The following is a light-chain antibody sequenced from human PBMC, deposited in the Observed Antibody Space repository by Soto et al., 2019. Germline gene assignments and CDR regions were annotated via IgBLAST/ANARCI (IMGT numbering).Light chain of an antibody. Sequence: DIQLTQSPSFLSASVGDRVTITCRASQGTITSLAWYQQRPGKAPNLLIYLASTLQSGVPSRFSGSGSGTEFTLTISSLQPEDFATYYCQQLNSYPPTFGQGTKLEIK. V-gene: IGKV1-9*01. CDR2: LAS. CDR1: QGTITS. CDR3: QQLNSYPPT. J-gene: IGKJ2*01.